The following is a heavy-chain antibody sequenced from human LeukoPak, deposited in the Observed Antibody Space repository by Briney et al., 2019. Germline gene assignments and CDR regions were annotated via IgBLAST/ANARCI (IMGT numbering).Heavy chain of an antibody. Sequence: SETLSLTCTVSGGSISSGGYYWSWIRQHPGKGLEWIGYIYHSGSTYYNPSLKSRVTISVDRSKNQFSLKLSSVTAADTAVYYCARCPYDSSGYYDYWGQGTLVTVSS. J-gene: IGHJ4*02. CDR1: GGSISSGGYY. D-gene: IGHD3-22*01. CDR2: IYHSGST. V-gene: IGHV4-30-2*01. CDR3: ARCPYDSSGYYDY.